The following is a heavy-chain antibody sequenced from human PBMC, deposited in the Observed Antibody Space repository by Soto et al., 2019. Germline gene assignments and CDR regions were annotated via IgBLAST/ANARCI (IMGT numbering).Heavy chain of an antibody. CDR1: GYSFTSYW. CDR3: ARLGNYYYCYMDV. V-gene: IGHV5-51*01. D-gene: IGHD7-27*01. CDR2: IYPGASDT. Sequence: GESLKISCKGSGYSFTSYWIGWVRQMPGTALEWMGSIYPGASDTRYSPSFQGQVTISADKSIGTAYLQWSSLKASDTARYDCARLGNYYYCYMDVWGKGTTVTGSS. J-gene: IGHJ6*03.